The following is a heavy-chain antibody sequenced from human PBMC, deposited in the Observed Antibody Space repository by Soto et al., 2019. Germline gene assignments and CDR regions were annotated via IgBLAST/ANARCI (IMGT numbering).Heavy chain of an antibody. CDR3: ARDSLRTYYYYYMDV. CDR2: IWYDGSNK. CDR1: GFTFSSYG. D-gene: IGHD3-16*01. V-gene: IGHV3-33*01. Sequence: GGSLRLSCAASGFTFSSYGMHWVRQAPGKGLEWVAVIWYDGSNKYYADSVKGRFTISRDNSKNTLYLQMNSLRAEDTAVYYCARDSLRTYYYYYMDVWGKGTTVTVS. J-gene: IGHJ6*03.